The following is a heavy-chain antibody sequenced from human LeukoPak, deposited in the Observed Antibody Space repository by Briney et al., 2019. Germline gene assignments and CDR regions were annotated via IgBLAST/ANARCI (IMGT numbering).Heavy chain of an antibody. CDR3: ARGGFSGYCSGGSCFYYYYYMDV. V-gene: IGHV4-61*02. CDR1: Y. D-gene: IGHD2-15*01. Sequence: YWSWIRQXAGKGLEWIGRIYTSGSTNYNPSLKSRVTISVDTSKNQFSLKLSSVTAADTAVYYCARGGFSGYCSGGSCFYYYYYMDVWGKGTTVTISS. J-gene: IGHJ6*03. CDR2: IYTSGST.